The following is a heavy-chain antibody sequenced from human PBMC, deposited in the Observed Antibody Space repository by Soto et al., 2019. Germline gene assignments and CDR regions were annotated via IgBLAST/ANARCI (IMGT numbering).Heavy chain of an antibody. CDR2: IDNSGST. D-gene: IGHD3-3*01. Sequence: PSATLSLTCTVSGGSIISYYWSWIRQPAGKGLEWIGRIDNSGSTNYNPSLKSRITMSADTSRNQFSLKSNSVTAADTAVHYCARGGQDFWSGPFDYWGQGALVTVSS. J-gene: IGHJ4*02. CDR1: GGSIISYY. V-gene: IGHV4-4*07. CDR3: ARGGQDFWSGPFDY.